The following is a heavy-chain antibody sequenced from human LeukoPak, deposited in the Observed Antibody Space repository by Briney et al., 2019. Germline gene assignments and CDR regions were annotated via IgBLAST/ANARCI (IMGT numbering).Heavy chain of an antibody. Sequence: SETLSLTCTVSGFSISSAYYWGWIRQPPGKGLEWIGSIYHTGRTYYNPSLKSRVTISVDTSKNQFSLKLNSVTAADTAAFYCAANSADYNSLGSSYKVWGQGTLVTVSS. J-gene: IGHJ4*02. D-gene: IGHD3-10*01. CDR2: IYHTGRT. CDR1: GFSISSAYY. V-gene: IGHV4-38-2*02. CDR3: AANSADYNSLGSSYKV.